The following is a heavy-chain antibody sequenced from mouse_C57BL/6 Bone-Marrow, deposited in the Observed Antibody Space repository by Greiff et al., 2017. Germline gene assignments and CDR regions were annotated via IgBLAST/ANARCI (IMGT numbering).Heavy chain of an antibody. J-gene: IGHJ2*01. V-gene: IGHV1-26*01. CDR3: ARTLSFDY. Sequence: EVQLQQSGPELVKPGASVKISCKASGYTFTDYYMNWVKQSHGKSLEWIGDINPNNGGTSYNQKFKGKATLTVDKSSSTAYMELRSLTSEDSAVYYCARTLSFDYWGQGTTRTVSS. CDR2: INPNNGGT. CDR1: GYTFTDYY.